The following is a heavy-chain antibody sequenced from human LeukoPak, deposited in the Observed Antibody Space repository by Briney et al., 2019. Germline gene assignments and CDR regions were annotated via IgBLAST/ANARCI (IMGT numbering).Heavy chain of an antibody. CDR3: ARDVVAVPGSDNWFDP. CDR1: GGSLSGFY. Sequence: SETLSLTCTVSGGSLSGFYWSWIRQSPRLGLEWIGLTYSDGSTMHNPSLTSRVTISVDTSKNQISLRLTSVTAADTAIYYCARDVVAVPGSDNWFDPWGQGTLVTVSS. CDR2: TYSDGST. J-gene: IGHJ5*02. V-gene: IGHV4-59*01. D-gene: IGHD6-19*01.